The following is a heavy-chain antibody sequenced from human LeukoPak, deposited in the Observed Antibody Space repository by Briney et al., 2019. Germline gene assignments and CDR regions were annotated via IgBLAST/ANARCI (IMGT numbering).Heavy chain of an antibody. CDR2: INSHGSST. CDR3: ARPLPFYYDSSGYYVS. Sequence: PGGSLRLSCAASGFTFSSYWMHWVRQAPGKGLVWVSRINSHGSSTSYADSVKGRFTISRDKAKNTLYLQMNSLRAEDTAVYYCARPLPFYYDSSGYYVSWGQGTLVTVFS. J-gene: IGHJ4*02. CDR1: GFTFSSYW. D-gene: IGHD3-22*01. V-gene: IGHV3-74*01.